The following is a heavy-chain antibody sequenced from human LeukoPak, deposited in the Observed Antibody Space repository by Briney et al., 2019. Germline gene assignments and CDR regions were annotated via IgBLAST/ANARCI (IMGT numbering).Heavy chain of an antibody. Sequence: SETLSLTCTVSSGSISSGGDYWSRIRQHPGKGLEWIGYIYYSGSTYYNPSLKSRVTISVDTSKNQFSLKLSSVTAADTAVYYCAREPCSSTSCYYNWFDPWGQGTLVTVSS. J-gene: IGHJ5*02. V-gene: IGHV4-31*03. CDR3: AREPCSSTSCYYNWFDP. CDR2: IYYSGST. D-gene: IGHD2-2*01. CDR1: SGSISSGGDY.